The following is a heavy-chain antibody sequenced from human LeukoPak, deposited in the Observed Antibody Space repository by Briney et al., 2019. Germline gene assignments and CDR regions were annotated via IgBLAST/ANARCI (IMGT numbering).Heavy chain of an antibody. CDR1: GGSFSGYY. D-gene: IGHD4-17*01. J-gene: IGHJ4*02. CDR3: ARDYGDYYFDY. CDR2: INHSGST. Sequence: SETLSLTCAVYGGSFSGYYWSWIRQPPGKGLEWIGEINHSGSTNYNPSLKSRVTISVDTSKNQFSLKLSSVTAADTAVYYCARDYGDYYFDYWGQGTLVTVSS. V-gene: IGHV4-34*01.